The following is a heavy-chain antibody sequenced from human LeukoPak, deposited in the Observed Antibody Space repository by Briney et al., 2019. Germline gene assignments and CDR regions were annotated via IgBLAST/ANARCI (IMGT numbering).Heavy chain of an antibody. Sequence: GGSLRLSCAASGFTFGSYWMSWVRQAPGKGLEWVANIKQDGSEKYYVDSVKGRFTISRDNAKNSLYLQMNSLRAEDTAVYYCARETYYYDTAYLDYWGQGTLVTVSS. D-gene: IGHD3-22*01. V-gene: IGHV3-7*01. CDR1: GFTFGSYW. CDR3: ARETYYYDTAYLDY. J-gene: IGHJ4*02. CDR2: IKQDGSEK.